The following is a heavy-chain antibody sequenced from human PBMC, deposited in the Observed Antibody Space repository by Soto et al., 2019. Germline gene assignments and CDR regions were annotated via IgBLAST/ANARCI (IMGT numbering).Heavy chain of an antibody. Sequence: KPSETLSLTCTVSGGSVSSGSYYWSWIRQPPGKGLEWIGYIYYSGGTNYNPSLKSRVTISVDTSKNQFSLKLSSVTAADTAVYYCARGGGVTATFDYWGQGTLVTVS. V-gene: IGHV4-61*01. CDR2: IYYSGGT. CDR1: GGSVSSGSYY. D-gene: IGHD5-18*01. CDR3: ARGGGVTATFDY. J-gene: IGHJ4*02.